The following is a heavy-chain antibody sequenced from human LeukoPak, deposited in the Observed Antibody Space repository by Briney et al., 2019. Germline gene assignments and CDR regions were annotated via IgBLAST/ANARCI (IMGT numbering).Heavy chain of an antibody. J-gene: IGHJ4*02. V-gene: IGHV3-23*01. Sequence: GGSLRLSCAASGFTFSSYAMSWVRQAPGKGLEWVSAISGSGGSTYYADSVKGRFTISRDSSKNTLYLQMNSLRAEDTAVYYCAREDLLPYSSSSGAFDYWGQGTLVTVSS. CDR3: AREDLLPYSSSSGAFDY. D-gene: IGHD6-6*01. CDR1: GFTFSSYA. CDR2: ISGSGGST.